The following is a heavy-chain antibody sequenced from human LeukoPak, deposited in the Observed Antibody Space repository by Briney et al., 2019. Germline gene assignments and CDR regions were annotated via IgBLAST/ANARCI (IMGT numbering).Heavy chain of an antibody. D-gene: IGHD6-13*01. Sequence: SETLSLTCTVSGGSISSGDYYWSWIRQPPGKGLEWIGYIYYSGSTNYNPSLKSRVTISVDTSKNQFSLELSSVTAADTAVYYCARTGYSSSWYNMDYWGQGTLVTVSS. CDR3: ARTGYSSSWYNMDY. CDR2: IYYSGST. V-gene: IGHV4-61*08. J-gene: IGHJ4*02. CDR1: GGSISSGDYY.